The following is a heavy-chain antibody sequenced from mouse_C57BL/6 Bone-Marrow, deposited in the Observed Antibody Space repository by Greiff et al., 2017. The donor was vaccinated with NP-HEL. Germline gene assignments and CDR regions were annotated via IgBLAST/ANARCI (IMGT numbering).Heavy chain of an antibody. CDR2: INPSSGYT. V-gene: IGHV1-4*01. J-gene: IGHJ4*01. CDR3: ARRGNWGSMDY. CDR1: GYTFTSYT. Sequence: VQLQQSGAELARPGASVKMSCKASGYTFTSYTMHWVNQRPGQGLEWIGYINPSSGYTKYNQKFKDKATLTADKSSSTAYMQLSSLTSEDSAVYYCARRGNWGSMDYWGQGTSVTVSS. D-gene: IGHD4-1*01.